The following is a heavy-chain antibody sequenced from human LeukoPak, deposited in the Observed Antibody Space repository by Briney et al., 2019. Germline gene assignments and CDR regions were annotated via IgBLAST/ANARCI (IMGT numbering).Heavy chain of an antibody. V-gene: IGHV4-30-4*08. CDR2: INHSGST. CDR1: GGSISSGDYY. D-gene: IGHD3-10*01. CDR3: ARGFPVYYYGSGSYAILYNWFDP. Sequence: SQTLSLTCTVSGGSISSGDYYWSWIRQPPGKGLEWIGEINHSGSTNYNPSLKSRVTISVDTSKNQFSLKLSSVTAADTAVYYCARGFPVYYYGSGSYAILYNWFDPWGQGTLVTVSS. J-gene: IGHJ5*02.